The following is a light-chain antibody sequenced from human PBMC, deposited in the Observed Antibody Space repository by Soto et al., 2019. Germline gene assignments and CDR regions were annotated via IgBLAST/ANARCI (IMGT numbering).Light chain of an antibody. CDR3: MQALQTRT. V-gene: IGKV2-28*01. Sequence: DIVMTQSPLSLPVTPGEPASISCRSSQSLLHSNGYNYLDWYLQEPGQSPQLLIYLGSNRASGVPDRFSGSGSGTDFTLKISRVEAEDVGVYYCMQALQTRTFGPGTKVDIK. CDR2: LGS. J-gene: IGKJ3*01. CDR1: QSLLHSNGYNY.